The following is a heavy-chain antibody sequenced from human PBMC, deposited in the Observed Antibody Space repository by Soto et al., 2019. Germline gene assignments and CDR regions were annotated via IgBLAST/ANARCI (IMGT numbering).Heavy chain of an antibody. CDR2: INQSGST. CDR3: ARVSIFWTGSSFDY. Sequence: QVQLQQWGAGLLKPSETLSLTCAVYGESFGGHYWSWIRQPPGRGLEWIGEINQSGSTNYDPSLKSRVTISVDTSKNQFSLRLSSVTAADTAVYYCARVSIFWTGSSFDYWGQGTLVTVSS. CDR1: GESFGGHY. J-gene: IGHJ4*02. D-gene: IGHD3-9*01. V-gene: IGHV4-34*01.